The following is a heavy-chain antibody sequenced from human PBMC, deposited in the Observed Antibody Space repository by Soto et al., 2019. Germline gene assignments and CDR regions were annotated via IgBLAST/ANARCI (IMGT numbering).Heavy chain of an antibody. J-gene: IGHJ4*02. D-gene: IGHD1-26*01. CDR2: ISSDETIV. CDR1: GYTFRGYG. Sequence: PGGSLRLSCEVFGYTFRGYGMIWVRQAQGKGLECVSYISSDETIVNYADSVKGRFTISRDSAKNSLFLQMNSLRDEDTAVYYCVRGGGVGTTWGYYWGQGAQVTVSS. CDR3: VRGGGVGTTWGYY. V-gene: IGHV3-48*02.